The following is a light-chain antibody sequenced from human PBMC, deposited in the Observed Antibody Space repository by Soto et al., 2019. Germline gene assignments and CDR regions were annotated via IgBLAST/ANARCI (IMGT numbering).Light chain of an antibody. CDR1: QSINNK. CDR3: QQYAGSPWT. J-gene: IGKJ1*01. V-gene: IGKV3-20*01. CDR2: DTS. Sequence: EIVMTQSPATLSVSPGERVTLSCRASQSINNKVAWYQQKPGQAPRLLIYDTSSRATGIPDRFCGSGSGTDFTLTISRLEPEDFAVYYCQQYAGSPWTFGQGTKV.